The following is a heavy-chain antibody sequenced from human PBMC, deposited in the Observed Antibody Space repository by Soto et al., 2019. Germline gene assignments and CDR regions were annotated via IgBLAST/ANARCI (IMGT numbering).Heavy chain of an antibody. J-gene: IGHJ4*02. Sequence: TLSLTCTVSGGSIRSGDYYWSWIRQTPERGLEWCGYVHYSGNTFYNPSLKSRATISLDTSRNQFSLNLSSVTAADSAVYYCAREIMAADHFDYWGQGTQVTVSS. D-gene: IGHD6-13*01. CDR2: VHYSGNT. V-gene: IGHV4-30-4*01. CDR1: GGSIRSGDYY. CDR3: AREIMAADHFDY.